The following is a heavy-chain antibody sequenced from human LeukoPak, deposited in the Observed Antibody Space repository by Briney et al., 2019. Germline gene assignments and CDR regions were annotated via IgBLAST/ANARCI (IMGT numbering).Heavy chain of an antibody. V-gene: IGHV3-23*01. Sequence: EGSLRLSCAASGFTFSSYAMSWVRQAPGKGLEWVSGISGSGGSTYYADSVKGRFTISRDNSKNTLYLQMNSLRAEDTAVYYCAKEGIATPYFDYWGQGTLVTVSS. CDR2: ISGSGGST. D-gene: IGHD6-13*01. CDR1: GFTFSSYA. CDR3: AKEGIATPYFDY. J-gene: IGHJ4*02.